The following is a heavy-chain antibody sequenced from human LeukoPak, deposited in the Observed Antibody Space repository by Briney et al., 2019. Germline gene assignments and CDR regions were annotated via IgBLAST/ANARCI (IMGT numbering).Heavy chain of an antibody. Sequence: PSETLSLTCTVSGGSISSYYWSWIRQPPGKGLEWIGYIYYSGSTNHNPSLKSRVTISVDTSKNQFSLKLSSVTAADTAVYYCARVVVPAAMPDYWGQGTLVTVSS. CDR1: GGSISSYY. V-gene: IGHV4-59*01. D-gene: IGHD2-2*01. CDR3: ARVVVPAAMPDY. J-gene: IGHJ4*02. CDR2: IYYSGST.